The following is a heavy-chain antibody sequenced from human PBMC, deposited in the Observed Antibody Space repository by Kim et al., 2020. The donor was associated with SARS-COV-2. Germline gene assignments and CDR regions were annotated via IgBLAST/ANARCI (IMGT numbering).Heavy chain of an antibody. V-gene: IGHV1-69*13. CDR1: GGTFSSYA. Sequence: SVKVSCKASGGTFSSYAISWVRQAPGQGLEWMGGIIPIFGTANYAQKFQGRVTITADESTSTAYMELSSLRSEDTAVYYCARTLFEEVQLESYYYGMDVWGQGTTVTVSS. CDR2: IIPIFGTA. CDR3: ARTLFEEVQLESYYYGMDV. J-gene: IGHJ6*02. D-gene: IGHD1-1*01.